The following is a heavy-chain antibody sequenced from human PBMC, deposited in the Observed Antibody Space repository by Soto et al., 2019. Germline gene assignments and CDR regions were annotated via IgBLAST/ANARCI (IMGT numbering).Heavy chain of an antibody. Sequence: QVQLVQSGAEVKNPGASVKVSCKASGYTFTRYGIAWARQAPGQGLEWMGWINTYNGNTNYAKNVQGRVTLTTDTSTSTAYMELRSLRSNDTAIYYCAMVDVYVTPTPQDVWGQGTTVIVSS. CDR3: AMVDVYVTPTPQDV. V-gene: IGHV1-18*01. J-gene: IGHJ6*02. D-gene: IGHD3-16*01. CDR1: GYTFTRYG. CDR2: INTYNGNT.